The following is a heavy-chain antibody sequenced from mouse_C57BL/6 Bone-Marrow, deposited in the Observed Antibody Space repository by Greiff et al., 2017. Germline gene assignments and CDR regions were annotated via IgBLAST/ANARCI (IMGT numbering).Heavy chain of an antibody. CDR2: IDPENGDT. CDR1: GFNIKDDY. J-gene: IGHJ3*01. D-gene: IGHD1-1*01. CDR3: TFTTVVAPFAY. V-gene: IGHV14-4*01. Sequence: VQLKQSGAELVRPGASVKLSCTASGFNIKDDYMHWVKQRPEQGLEWIGWIDPENGDTEYASKFQGKATITADTSSNTAYLQLSSLTSEDTAVYDCTFTTVVAPFAYWGQGTLVTVSA.